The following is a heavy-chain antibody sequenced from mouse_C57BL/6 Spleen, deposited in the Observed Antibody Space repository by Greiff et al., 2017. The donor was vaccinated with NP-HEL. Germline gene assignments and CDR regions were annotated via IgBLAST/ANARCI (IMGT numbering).Heavy chain of an antibody. J-gene: IGHJ2*01. V-gene: IGHV5-12*01. CDR1: GFTFSDYY. CDR3: ARRDGSRVGFDY. D-gene: IGHD1-1*01. CDR2: ISNGGGST. Sequence: EVMLVESGGGLVQPGGSLKLSCAASGFTFSDYYMYWVRQTPEKRLEWVAYISNGGGSTYYPDTVKGRFTISRDNAKNTLYLQMSRLKSEDTAMYYWARRDGSRVGFDYWGQGTTLTVSS.